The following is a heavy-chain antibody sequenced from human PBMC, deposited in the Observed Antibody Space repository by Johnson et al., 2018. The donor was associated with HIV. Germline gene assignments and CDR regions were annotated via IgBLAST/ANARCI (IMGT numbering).Heavy chain of an antibody. CDR3: AKDRGELLSPDAFDI. Sequence: QVQLVESGGGVVQPGGSLRLSCAVSGFTFSSYGMHWVRQAPGKGLEWVAIIWYDGSNKYYADSVKGRFTISRDNSKNTLYLQMNSLRTEDTAVYYCAKDRGELLSPDAFDIWGQGTMVTVSS. J-gene: IGHJ3*02. CDR1: GFTFSSYG. V-gene: IGHV3-33*06. CDR2: IWYDGSNK. D-gene: IGHD1-26*01.